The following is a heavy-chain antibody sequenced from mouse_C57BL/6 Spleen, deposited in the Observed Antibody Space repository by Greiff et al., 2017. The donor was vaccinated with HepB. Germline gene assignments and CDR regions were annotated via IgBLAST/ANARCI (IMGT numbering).Heavy chain of an antibody. CDR3: TRDGILRFLYAMDY. D-gene: IGHD1-1*01. Sequence: EVKLMESGEGLVKPGGSLKLSCAASGFTFSSYAMSWVRQTPEKRLEWVAYISSGGDYIYYADTVKGRFTISRDNARNTLYLQMSSLKSEDTAMYYCTRDGILRFLYAMDYWGQGTSVTVSS. V-gene: IGHV5-9-1*02. J-gene: IGHJ4*01. CDR2: ISSGGDYI. CDR1: GFTFSSYA.